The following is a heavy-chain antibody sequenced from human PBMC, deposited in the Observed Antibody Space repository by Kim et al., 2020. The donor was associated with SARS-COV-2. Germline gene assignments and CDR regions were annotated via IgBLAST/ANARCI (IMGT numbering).Heavy chain of an antibody. CDR1: GYTFTSYG. V-gene: IGHV1-18*01. D-gene: IGHD3-9*01. CDR3: ARDEWYYDILTGYYIYYGMDV. Sequence: ASVKVSCKASGYTFTSYGISWVRQAPGQGLEWMGWISAYNGNTNYAQKLQGRVTMTTDTSTSTAYMELRSLRSDDTAVYYCARDEWYYDILTGYYIYYGMDVWGQGTTVTVSS. J-gene: IGHJ6*02. CDR2: ISAYNGNT.